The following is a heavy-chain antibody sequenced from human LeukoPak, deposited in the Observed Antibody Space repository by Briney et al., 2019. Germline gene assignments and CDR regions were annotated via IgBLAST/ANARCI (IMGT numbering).Heavy chain of an antibody. D-gene: IGHD1-26*01. CDR3: ARERRVLVGIYYFDY. J-gene: IGHJ4*02. V-gene: IGHV1-2*02. CDR2: INPNSGGT. Sequence: ASVKVSCKASGYTFTGYYMHWVRQAPGQGLEWMGWINPNSGGTNYAQKFQGRVTMTRDTSISTAYMELSRLRSDDTAVYYCARERRVLVGIYYFDYWGQGTLVTVSS. CDR1: GYTFTGYY.